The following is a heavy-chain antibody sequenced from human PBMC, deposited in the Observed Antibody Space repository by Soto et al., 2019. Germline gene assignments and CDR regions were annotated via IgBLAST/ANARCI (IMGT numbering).Heavy chain of an antibody. D-gene: IGHD3-22*01. CDR3: AREGHYYDSSAMDY. J-gene: IGHJ4*02. CDR2: ISYDGSNK. V-gene: IGHV3-30-3*01. Sequence: QVQLVESGGGVVQPGRSLRLSCAASGFTFSSYAMHWVRQAPGKGLEWVAVISYDGSNKYYADSVKGRFTISRDNSKNTLYLQMNSLRAEDTAVCYCAREGHYYDSSAMDYWGQGTLVTVSS. CDR1: GFTFSSYA.